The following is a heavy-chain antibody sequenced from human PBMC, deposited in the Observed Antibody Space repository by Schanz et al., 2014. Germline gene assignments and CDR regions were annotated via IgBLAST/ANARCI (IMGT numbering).Heavy chain of an antibody. J-gene: IGHJ4*02. D-gene: IGHD2-8*01. V-gene: IGHV3-30*04. CDR2: ISHDGNNK. CDR1: GFTFGSYP. CDR3: ASLYDREYFEY. Sequence: QVQLVESGGGVVQPGRSLRLSCAASGFTFGSYPIHWVRQAPGKGLEWVAVISHDGNNKYYGDSVKGRFTISRDNSKNTVYLLMNSLRVEDTAVYYCASLYDREYFEYWGQGTLVTVSS.